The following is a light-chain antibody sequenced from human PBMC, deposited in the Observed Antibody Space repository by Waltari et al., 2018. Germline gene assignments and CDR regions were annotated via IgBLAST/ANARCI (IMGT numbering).Light chain of an antibody. CDR2: KDS. CDR1: ALPNQY. J-gene: IGLJ2*01. V-gene: IGLV3-25*03. Sequence: SYELTQPPPVSVSPGQPARITCSGDALPNQYAYWYQQKPGQAPVLVIYKDSERPSGIPERFSGSSSGTTVTLTISGVQAEDEADYYCQSADSSGTYPVFGGGTKLTVL. CDR3: QSADSSGTYPV.